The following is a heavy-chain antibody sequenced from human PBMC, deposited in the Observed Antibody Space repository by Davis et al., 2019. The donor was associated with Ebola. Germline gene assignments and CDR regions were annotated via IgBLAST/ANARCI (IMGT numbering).Heavy chain of an antibody. J-gene: IGHJ6*02. CDR3: VGDYYYGMDV. V-gene: IGHV3-11*06. CDR2: ISWNSAKK. CDR1: GGSFSGYY. D-gene: IGHD3-10*01. Sequence: LSLTCAVYGGSFSGYYWSWIRQAPEKGLEWVLGISWNSAKKDYADSVKGRFTISRDNAKNTLFLRMSSLRAEDAGIYYCVGDYYYGMDVWGQGTTVTVSS.